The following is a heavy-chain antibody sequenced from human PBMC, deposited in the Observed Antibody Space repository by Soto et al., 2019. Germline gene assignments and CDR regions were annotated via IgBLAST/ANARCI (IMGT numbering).Heavy chain of an antibody. D-gene: IGHD3-9*01. CDR3: ARTPRRDWLLSYFDY. CDR2: IYYSGST. V-gene: IGHV4-59*01. J-gene: IGHJ4*02. Sequence: SETLSLTCTVSGGSISSYYWRWIRQPPGKGLEWIGYIYYSGSTNYNPSLKSRVTISVDTSKNQFSLKLSSVTAADTAVYYCARTPRRDWLLSYFDYWGQGTLVTVS. CDR1: GGSISSYY.